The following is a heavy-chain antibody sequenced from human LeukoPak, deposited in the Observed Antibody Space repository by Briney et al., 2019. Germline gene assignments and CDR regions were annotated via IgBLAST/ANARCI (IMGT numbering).Heavy chain of an antibody. CDR3: ARGGSSLRYNWFDP. V-gene: IGHV1-2*02. CDR1: GYTFTGYY. J-gene: IGHJ5*02. Sequence: ASVKVSCKASGYTFTGYYMHWVRQAPGQGLEWMGWIDPNSGGTNYAQKFQGRVTMTRDTSISTAYMEPSRLRSDDTAVYYCARGGSSLRYNWFDPWGQGTLVTVSS. CDR2: IDPNSGGT.